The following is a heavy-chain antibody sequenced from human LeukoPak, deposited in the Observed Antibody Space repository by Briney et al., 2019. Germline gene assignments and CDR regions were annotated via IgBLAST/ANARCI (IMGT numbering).Heavy chain of an antibody. CDR3: ARQSAYSGNY. Sequence: ASVKVSCKASGYTFTSYDINWERQATGQGLEWLGWMNPNSGNTGYAQKFQGRVTITRNTSISTAYMELSSLRSEDTAVYYCARQSAYSGNYWGQGTLVTVSS. CDR2: MNPNSGNT. J-gene: IGHJ4*02. V-gene: IGHV1-8*03. CDR1: GYTFTSYD. D-gene: IGHD2-21*01.